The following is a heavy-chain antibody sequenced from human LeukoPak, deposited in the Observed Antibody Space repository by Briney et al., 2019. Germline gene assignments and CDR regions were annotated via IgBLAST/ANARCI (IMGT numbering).Heavy chain of an antibody. CDR2: ISSSSSYI. Sequence: TGGSLRLSCAASGFTFSSYSMNWVRQAPGKGLEWVSSISSSSSYIYYADSVKGRFTISRDNAKNSLYLQMNSLRAEDTAVYYCARGSYLKEDIVVVPAAIYYYYYMDVWGKGTTVTVSS. D-gene: IGHD2-2*01. CDR3: ARGSYLKEDIVVVPAAIYYYYYMDV. J-gene: IGHJ6*03. V-gene: IGHV3-21*01. CDR1: GFTFSSYS.